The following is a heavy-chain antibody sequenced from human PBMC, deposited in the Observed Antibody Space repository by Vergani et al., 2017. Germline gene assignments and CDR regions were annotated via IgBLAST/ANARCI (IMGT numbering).Heavy chain of an antibody. J-gene: IGHJ4*02. V-gene: IGHV2-70*01. CDR3: ARIPYEDGATDY. CDR2: FDWDADK. Sequence: QVTLRESGPALVKPTQTLTLTCTFSGFSLSTSGMCVSWIRQPPGKALEWLALFDWDADKYYSTFLKTRLTISKDTSKNPVVLTMTNMAPVDTATYYCARIPYEDGATDYWGQGTLVTVSS. CDR1: GFSLSTSGMC. D-gene: IGHD4/OR15-4a*01.